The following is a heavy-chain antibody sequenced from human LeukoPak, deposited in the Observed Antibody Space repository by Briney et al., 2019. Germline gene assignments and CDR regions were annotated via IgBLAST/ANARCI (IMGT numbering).Heavy chain of an antibody. J-gene: IGHJ6*02. CDR1: GGTFSSYA. V-gene: IGHV1-69*01. CDR2: IIPIFGTA. CDR3: ARVDTTVTTYPYYYYGMDV. D-gene: IGHD4-17*01. Sequence: SVKVSCKASGGTFSSYAISWVRQAPGQGLEWRGGIIPIFGTANYAQKFQGRVTITADESTSTAYMELSSLRSEDTAVYYCARVDTTVTTYPYYYYGMDVWGQGTTVTVSS.